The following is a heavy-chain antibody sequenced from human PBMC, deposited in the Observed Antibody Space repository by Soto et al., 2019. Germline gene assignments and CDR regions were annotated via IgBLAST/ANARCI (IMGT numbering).Heavy chain of an antibody. CDR3: AKVYDILTGYPYDAFDI. CDR1: GFTFSSYA. D-gene: IGHD3-9*01. J-gene: IGHJ3*02. V-gene: IGHV3-23*01. Sequence: GGSLRLSCAASGFTFSSYAMSWVRQAPGKGLEWVSAIRGSGGSTYYADSVKGRFTISRDNSKNTLYLQMNSLRAEDTAVYYCAKVYDILTGYPYDAFDIWGQGTMVTV. CDR2: IRGSGGST.